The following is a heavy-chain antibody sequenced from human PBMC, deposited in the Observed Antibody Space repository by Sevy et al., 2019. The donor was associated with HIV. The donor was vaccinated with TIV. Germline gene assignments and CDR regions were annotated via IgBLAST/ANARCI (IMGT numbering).Heavy chain of an antibody. CDR2: LSFGCGEI. CDR3: AREGCTKPHDY. J-gene: IGHJ4*02. V-gene: IGHV3-23*01. CDR1: GFTFSKYS. Sequence: GGSLRLSCAASGFTFSKYSMSWVRQPPGKGLEWVSTLSFGCGEINYADSVKGRFTISRDNSKGSVYLQMNNLRPEDMAGYYCAREGCTKPHDYWGQGTLVTVSS. D-gene: IGHD2-8*01.